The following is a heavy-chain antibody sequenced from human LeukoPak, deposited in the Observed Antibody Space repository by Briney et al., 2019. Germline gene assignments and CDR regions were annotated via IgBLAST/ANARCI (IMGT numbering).Heavy chain of an antibody. Sequence: SETLSLTCAVSGGSISSGGYSWSWIRQPPGKGLEWIGYIYHSGSTYYNPSLKSPVTISVDRSKNQFSLKLSSVTAADTAVYYCASFYRNYDFWSGYSAAEYFQHWGQGTLVTVSS. J-gene: IGHJ1*01. CDR2: IYHSGST. CDR3: ASFYRNYDFWSGYSAAEYFQH. D-gene: IGHD3-3*01. V-gene: IGHV4-30-2*01. CDR1: GGSISSGGYS.